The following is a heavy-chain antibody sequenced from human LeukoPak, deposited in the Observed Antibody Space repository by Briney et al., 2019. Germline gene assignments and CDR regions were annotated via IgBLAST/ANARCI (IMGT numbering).Heavy chain of an antibody. J-gene: IGHJ5*02. D-gene: IGHD6-13*01. CDR3: ARDRGSSSWYWFDP. CDR2: ISGSGGST. Sequence: GGSLRLSCAASGFTFSSYWMHWVRQAPGKGLEWVSAISGSGGSTYYADSVKGRFTISRDNAKNSLYLQMNSLRAEDTAVYYCARDRGSSSWYWFDPWGQGTLVTVSS. CDR1: GFTFSSYW. V-gene: IGHV3-21*04.